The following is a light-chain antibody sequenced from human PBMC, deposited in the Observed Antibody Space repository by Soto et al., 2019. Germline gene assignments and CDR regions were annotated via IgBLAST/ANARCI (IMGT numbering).Light chain of an antibody. Sequence: SALTHPPSGSGSPGHSVTISCTGTKSQIVVYDVVSCHHDLPRKAPRLIIYEVFQRSSGLPDRFSGSKSGNTASLNASGLQAADEADYFYPSYAGSNTYVFGSGTKV. J-gene: IGLJ1*01. CDR3: PSYAGSNTYV. V-gene: IGLV2-8*01. CDR2: EVF. CDR1: KSQIVVYDV.